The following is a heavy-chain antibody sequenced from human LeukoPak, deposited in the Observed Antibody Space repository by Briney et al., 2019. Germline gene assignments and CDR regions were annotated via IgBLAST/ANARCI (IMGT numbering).Heavy chain of an antibody. CDR1: GFTFSSYG. CDR3: AKRLSSGSLTARPFDY. CDR2: ISGSGGST. J-gene: IGHJ4*02. V-gene: IGHV3-23*01. Sequence: PGGSLRLSRAASGFTFSSYGMSWVRQAPGKGLEWVSAISGSGGSTYYADSVKGRFTISRDNSKNTLYLQMNSLRAEDTAVYYCAKRLSSGSLTARPFDYWGQGTLVTVSS. D-gene: IGHD3-10*02.